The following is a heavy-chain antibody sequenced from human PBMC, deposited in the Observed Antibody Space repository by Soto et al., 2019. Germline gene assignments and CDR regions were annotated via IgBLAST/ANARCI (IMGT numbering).Heavy chain of an antibody. CDR1: GFTFSSYA. V-gene: IGHV3-23*01. CDR3: AKEGGEYSGYAVPLDY. J-gene: IGHJ4*02. D-gene: IGHD5-12*01. Sequence: PGGSLRLSCAASGFTFSSYAMSWVRQAPGKGLEWVSAISGSGGSTYYADSVKGRFTISRDNSKNTLYLQMNSLRAEDTAVYYCAKEGGEYSGYAVPLDYWGQGTLVTVSS. CDR2: ISGSGGST.